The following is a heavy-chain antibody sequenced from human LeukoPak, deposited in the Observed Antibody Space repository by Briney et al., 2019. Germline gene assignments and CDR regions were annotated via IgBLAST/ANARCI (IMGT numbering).Heavy chain of an antibody. CDR1: GGSISSTSYY. D-gene: IGHD3-3*01. Sequence: SETLSLXCTVSGGSISSTSYYWDWVRQPPGKGLEWIGNVYYGGNTFYNPSLKSRVTISVDTSKNQFSLKLSSVTAADTAVYYCASQDYDFWSGQHDYWGQGTLVTVSS. CDR2: VYYGGNT. J-gene: IGHJ4*02. CDR3: ASQDYDFWSGQHDY. V-gene: IGHV4-39*01.